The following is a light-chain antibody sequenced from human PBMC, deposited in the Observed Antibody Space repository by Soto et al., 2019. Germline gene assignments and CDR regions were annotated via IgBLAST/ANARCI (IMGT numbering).Light chain of an antibody. CDR1: QSVSSSY. CDR3: QQYGSSPVT. J-gene: IGKJ1*01. Sequence: EIVLTQSPGTLSLSPGERATLSCRASQSVSSSYLAWYQQKPGQAPRLLIYGASSRATGIPDRFSGSGSGTDFTLTISRLEPEDFAVYYCQQYGSSPVTFGQGTKEEIK. CDR2: GAS. V-gene: IGKV3-20*01.